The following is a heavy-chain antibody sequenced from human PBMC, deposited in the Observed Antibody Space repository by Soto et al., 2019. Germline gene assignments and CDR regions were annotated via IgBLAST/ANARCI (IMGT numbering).Heavy chain of an antibody. J-gene: IGHJ6*02. Sequence: PGESLKISCKGSGYSFTSYWISWVRQMPGKGLEWMGRIDPSDSYTNYSPSFQGHVTISADKSISTAYLQWSSLKASDTAMYYCARRDVYDYGDYGLNYYYYYGMDVWGQGTTVTVSS. D-gene: IGHD4-17*01. CDR3: ARRDVYDYGDYGLNYYYYYGMDV. CDR2: IDPSDSYT. V-gene: IGHV5-10-1*01. CDR1: GYSFTSYW.